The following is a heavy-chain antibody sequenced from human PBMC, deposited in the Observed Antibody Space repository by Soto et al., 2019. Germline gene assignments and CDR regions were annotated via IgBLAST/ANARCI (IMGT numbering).Heavy chain of an antibody. CDR3: AMVANYVTPTPQDV. D-gene: IGHD3-16*01. CDR1: GYIFFNYG. V-gene: IGHV1-18*01. J-gene: IGHJ6*02. CDR2: IRPYSGNT. Sequence: QVQLVQSGDEVRKPGSSVKVSCKASGYIFFNYGIAWVRQAPVRGLEWRGWIRPYSGNTHYASKVQGRLTMTTDTATSTAYIDLGSLTSDDSAVYYCAMVANYVTPTPQDVWGQGTTVTVSS.